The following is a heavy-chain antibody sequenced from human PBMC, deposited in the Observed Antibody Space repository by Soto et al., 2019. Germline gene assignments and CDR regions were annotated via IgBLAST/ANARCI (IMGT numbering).Heavy chain of an antibody. J-gene: IGHJ4*02. CDR1: GFTFSAYY. CDR3: ARDRGAVVGQFFDY. D-gene: IGHD6-19*01. Sequence: QVQLVESGGGLVKPGGSLRLSCAASGFTFSAYYMSWIRQAPGKGLEWISYISSSGDTGNYADSVKGRFTVSRDNAKNSLYLQMNRLRADDTAVYYCARDRGAVVGQFFDYWGQGTLVTVSS. CDR2: ISSSGDTG. V-gene: IGHV3-11*01.